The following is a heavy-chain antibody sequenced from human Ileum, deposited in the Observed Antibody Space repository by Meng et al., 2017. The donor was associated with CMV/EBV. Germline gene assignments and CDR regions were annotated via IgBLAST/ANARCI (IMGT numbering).Heavy chain of an antibody. Sequence: VRAGGCLFRPRGPLNLSCAALLFTFRYYYMSRTRQAPGKVLEWVSNISSTSSYPDSAASLKGRFTISRDNAKNSLYLEVNNLRAEDTALYYCVRNPSLRSPPDYWGQGILVTVSS. CDR2: ISSTSSYP. V-gene: IGHV3-11*06. CDR3: VRNPSLRSPPDY. CDR1: LFTFRYYY. D-gene: IGHD5-12*01. J-gene: IGHJ4*02.